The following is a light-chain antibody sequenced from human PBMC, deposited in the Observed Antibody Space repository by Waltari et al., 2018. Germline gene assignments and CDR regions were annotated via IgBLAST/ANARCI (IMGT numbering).Light chain of an antibody. V-gene: IGLV1-51*01. J-gene: IGLJ2*01. CDR1: SSNIGNNY. Sequence: QSVLTQPPSVSAAPGQKVTISCSGSSSNIGNNYVPWYQQLPGTTPKLLLYDNNKRPSGIPDRFSGSKSGTSATLGITGLQTGDEADYYCGTWDSSLSAVVFGGGTKLTVL. CDR3: GTWDSSLSAVV. CDR2: DNN.